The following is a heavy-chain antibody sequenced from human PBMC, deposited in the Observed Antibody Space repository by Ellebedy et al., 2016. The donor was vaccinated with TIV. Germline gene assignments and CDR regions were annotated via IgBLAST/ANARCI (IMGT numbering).Heavy chain of an antibody. CDR3: ARDKGDKSLARGVIDAFDI. Sequence: ASVKVSCXAFGYNFTSHDINWVRQATGQGLEWVGWIHPNSGNTDFAQRFQGRVTMTRKKSTGTVYMELSSLRSEDTALYFCARDKGDKSLARGVIDAFDIWGLGTLVTVSS. CDR1: GYNFTSHD. CDR2: IHPNSGNT. D-gene: IGHD3-10*01. J-gene: IGHJ3*02. V-gene: IGHV1-8*01.